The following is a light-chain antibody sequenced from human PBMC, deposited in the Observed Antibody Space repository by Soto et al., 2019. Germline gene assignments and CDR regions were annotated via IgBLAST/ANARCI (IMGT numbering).Light chain of an antibody. Sequence: DILMTQSPSTLSASVGDRVTITCRARQSISTYLAWYQQKSGEAPRLLIYDASSLESGVPSRFSGSGSGTEFTLTISSLQADDFATYYCQQYNSYYTFGQGTKLEIK. CDR1: QSISTY. CDR2: DAS. V-gene: IGKV1-5*01. J-gene: IGKJ2*01. CDR3: QQYNSYYT.